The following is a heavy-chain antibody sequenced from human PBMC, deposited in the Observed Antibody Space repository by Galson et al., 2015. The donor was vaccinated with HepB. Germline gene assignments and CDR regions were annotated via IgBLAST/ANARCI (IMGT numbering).Heavy chain of an antibody. Sequence: SLRLSCAVSGITFSSYWMNWLRQAPGKGLECVASIKPDGTETQYVDPVKGRFIISRDNAKNSLYLQMISLTVEDTAVYYCATGGLMYAFDIWGRGTKVTVSS. CDR2: IKPDGTET. CDR3: ATGGLMYAFDI. CDR1: GITFSSYW. V-gene: IGHV3-7*01. J-gene: IGHJ3*02. D-gene: IGHD2-8*01.